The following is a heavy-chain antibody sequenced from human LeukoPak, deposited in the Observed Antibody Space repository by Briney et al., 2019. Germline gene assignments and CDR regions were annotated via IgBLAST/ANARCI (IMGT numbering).Heavy chain of an antibody. CDR3: ARDLENYADFDY. CDR2: INPSGGST. D-gene: IGHD3-16*01. CDR1: GYTFTTYY. Sequence: GASVKVSCKASGYTFTTYYMHWVRQAPGQGLEWMGMINPSGGSTTYAQKFQGRITMTRDTSTSTVSMEVSSLRSEDTAVYYCARDLENYADFDYWGQGTLVTVS. J-gene: IGHJ4*02. V-gene: IGHV1-46*01.